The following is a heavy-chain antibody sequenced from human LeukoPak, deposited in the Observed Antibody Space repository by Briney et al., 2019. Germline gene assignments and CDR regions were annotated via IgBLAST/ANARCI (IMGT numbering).Heavy chain of an antibody. CDR2: INPNSGGT. CDR3: ARDMNTAMVDIDY. J-gene: IGHJ4*02. V-gene: IGHV1-2*02. CDR1: GYTFTGYY. Sequence: GAAVKVSCKASGYTFTGYYMHWVRQAPGQGLEWMGWINPNSGGTNYAQKFQGRVTMTRDTSISTAYMELSRLRSDDTAVYYCARDMNTAMVDIDYWGQGTLVTVSS. D-gene: IGHD5-18*01.